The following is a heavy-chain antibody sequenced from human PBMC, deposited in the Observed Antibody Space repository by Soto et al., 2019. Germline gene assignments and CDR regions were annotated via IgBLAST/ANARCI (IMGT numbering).Heavy chain of an antibody. J-gene: IGHJ4*02. V-gene: IGHV1-69*01. CDR2: IIPIFGTA. Sequence: QVQLVQSGAEVKKPGSSVKVSCKASGGTFSSYAISWVRQAPGQGLEWMGGIIPIFGTANYAQKFQGRVTITADESTSTAYMGLSSLRSEDTAVYYCARSVADIVATIGFDYWGQGTLVTVSS. CDR1: GGTFSSYA. CDR3: ARSVADIVATIGFDY. D-gene: IGHD5-12*01.